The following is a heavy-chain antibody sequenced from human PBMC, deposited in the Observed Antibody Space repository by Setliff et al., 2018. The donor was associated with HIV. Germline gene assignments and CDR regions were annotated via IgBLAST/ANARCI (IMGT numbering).Heavy chain of an antibody. CDR3: ASQGWGTAFDI. V-gene: IGHV1-18*01. Sequence: GASVKVSCKASGYTFTSYGFNWVRQAPGQGLEWMGWISAYNGNTNYAQKLQGRVTMTTDTSTSTAYMGLRSLRSDDTAVYYCASQGWGTAFDIWGQGTMVTVSS. CDR2: ISAYNGNT. D-gene: IGHD7-27*01. J-gene: IGHJ3*02. CDR1: GYTFTSYG.